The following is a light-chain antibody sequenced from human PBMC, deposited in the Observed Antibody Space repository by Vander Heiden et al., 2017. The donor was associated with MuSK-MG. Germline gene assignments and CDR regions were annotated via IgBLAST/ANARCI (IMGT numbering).Light chain of an antibody. CDR2: AAS. V-gene: IGKV1-39*01. CDR3: QQSYSTPFFT. J-gene: IGKJ3*01. CDR1: QTISSL. Sequence: DIQMTQSPSSLSASVGDRVTITCRASQTISSLVNWYQQKPGKAPKLLIYAASTLHSGVPSRFSGSGSGTDFSLTISSLQPEDFATYYCQQSYSTPFFTFGPGTKVDIK.